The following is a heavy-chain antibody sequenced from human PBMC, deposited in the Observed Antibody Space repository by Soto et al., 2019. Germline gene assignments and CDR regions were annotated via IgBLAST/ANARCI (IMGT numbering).Heavy chain of an antibody. CDR3: ARGPRLRITIFGVVIPFNNWFDP. V-gene: IGHV1-8*01. J-gene: IGHJ5*02. CDR2: MNPNSGNT. Sequence: RASVKVSCKASGYTFTSYDINWVRQATGQGLEWMGWMNPNSGNTGYAQKFQGRVTMTRNTSISTAYMELSSLRSEDTAVYYCARGPRLRITIFGVVIPFNNWFDPWGQGTLVTVSS. CDR1: GYTFTSYD. D-gene: IGHD3-3*01.